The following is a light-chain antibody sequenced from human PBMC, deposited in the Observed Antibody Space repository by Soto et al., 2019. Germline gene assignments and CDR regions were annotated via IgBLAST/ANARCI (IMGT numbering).Light chain of an antibody. J-gene: IGKJ4*01. CDR2: GAS. CDR1: QSVSSSY. Sequence: EIVLTQSPGTLSLSPGERATLSCRASQSVSSSYLAWYQQQPGQAPALLLYGASSRATGIPDRFSGSGSGTDFTLTISRLEPEDYAVYYCQQYRNAPPLTFGGGTKVDIK. V-gene: IGKV3-20*01. CDR3: QQYRNAPPLT.